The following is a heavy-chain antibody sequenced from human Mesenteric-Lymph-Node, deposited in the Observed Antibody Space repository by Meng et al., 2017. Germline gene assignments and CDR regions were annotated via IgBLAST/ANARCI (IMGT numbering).Heavy chain of an antibody. CDR1: GGSIGSYY. J-gene: IGHJ3*02. Sequence: GSLRLSCTVSGGSIGSYYWNWIRQPPGKGLEWIGDIYYSGTTRYNPSLKSRVTISVDTSKNQFSLKLSSVTAADTAVYYCARELDYDILTGRAFDIWGQGTMVTVSS. V-gene: IGHV4-59*01. CDR2: IYYSGTT. D-gene: IGHD3-9*01. CDR3: ARELDYDILTGRAFDI.